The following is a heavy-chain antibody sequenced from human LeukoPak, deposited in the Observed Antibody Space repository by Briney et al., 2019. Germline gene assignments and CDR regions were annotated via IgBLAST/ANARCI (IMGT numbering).Heavy chain of an antibody. CDR2: IIPIFGTA. CDR1: GGTFSSYA. CDR3: ARAQYYYDSSGYYYPDYFDY. Sequence: GASVKVSCKASGGTFSSYAISWVRQAPGQGLEWMRGIIPIFGTANYAQKFQGRVTITTDESTSTAYMELSSLRSEDTAVYYCARAQYYYDSSGYYYPDYFDYWGQGTLVTVSS. J-gene: IGHJ4*02. D-gene: IGHD3-22*01. V-gene: IGHV1-69*05.